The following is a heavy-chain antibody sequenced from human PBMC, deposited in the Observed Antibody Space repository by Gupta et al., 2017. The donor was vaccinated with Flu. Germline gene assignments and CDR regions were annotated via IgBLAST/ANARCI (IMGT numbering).Heavy chain of an antibody. CDR2: VIPVGGPT. CDR3: ARKSGGDCSGGDCDSFDY. CDR1: GVLFTSYA. Sequence: QVHLVQSGAEVKKPGSSVKVSCKAYGVLFTSYATNWVRQAPGQGLEWMGGVIPVGGPTPYAQRFQGRVTITADEATSTAYMELSSLTSDDTAFYFCARKSGGDCSGGDCDSFDYWGQGTRVTVSS. J-gene: IGHJ4*02. D-gene: IGHD2-21*01. V-gene: IGHV1-69*01.